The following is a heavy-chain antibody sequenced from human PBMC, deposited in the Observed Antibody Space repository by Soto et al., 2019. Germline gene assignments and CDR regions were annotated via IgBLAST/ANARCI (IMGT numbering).Heavy chain of an antibody. D-gene: IGHD2-15*01. CDR2: IYYSGST. CDR3: ARDYVVVVAATDDYYYYGMDV. J-gene: IGHJ6*02. V-gene: IGHV4-30-4*01. CDR1: GGSISSGDYY. Sequence: PSETLSLTXTVSGGSISSGDYYWSWIRQPPGKGLEWIGYIYYSGSTYYNPSLKSRVTISVDTSKNQFSLKLSSVTAADTAVYYCARDYVVVVAATDDYYYYGMDVWGQGTTVTVSS.